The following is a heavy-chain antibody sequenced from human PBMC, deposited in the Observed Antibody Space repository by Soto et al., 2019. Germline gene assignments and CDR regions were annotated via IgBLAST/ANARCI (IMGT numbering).Heavy chain of an antibody. V-gene: IGHV4-59*08. J-gene: IGHJ6*03. CDR2: IYYSGST. CDR3: ARSFYGDDYYYYYRDV. Sequence: PSETLSLTCTVSGGSISSYYWSWIRQPPGKGLEWIGYIYYSGSTNYNPSLKSRVTISVDTSKNQFSLKLSSVTAADTAVYYCARSFYGDDYYYYYRDVWGKGTTVTVSS. D-gene: IGHD4-17*01. CDR1: GGSISSYY.